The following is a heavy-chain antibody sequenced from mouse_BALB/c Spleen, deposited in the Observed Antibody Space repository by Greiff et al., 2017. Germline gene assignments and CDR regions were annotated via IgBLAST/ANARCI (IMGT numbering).Heavy chain of an antibody. Sequence: VQGVESGAGLVKPGASVKLSCKASGYTFTEYIIHWVKQRSGQGLEWIGWFYPGSGSIKYNEKFKDKATLTADKSSSTVYMELSRLTSEDSAVYFCARSEAGNYYRYDGYAMDYWGQGTSVTVSS. J-gene: IGHJ4*01. CDR3: ARSEAGNYYRYDGYAMDY. CDR1: GYTFTEYI. V-gene: IGHV1-62-2*01. D-gene: IGHD2-14*01. CDR2: FYPGSGSI.